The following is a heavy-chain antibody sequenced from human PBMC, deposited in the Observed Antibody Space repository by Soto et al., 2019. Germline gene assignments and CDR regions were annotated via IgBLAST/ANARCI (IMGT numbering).Heavy chain of an antibody. Sequence: QEQLVESGGGVVQPGRSLRLSCAASGFTFNNYGMHWVRQAPGKGLEWVATISNDGSDKYYADSVKGRLTISRDNSKNTVYLQMNSLRAEETAVYYCAKDQGIAASHGIDWGQGTMVTVSS. CDR2: ISNDGSDK. CDR3: AKDQGIAASHGID. D-gene: IGHD6-13*01. V-gene: IGHV3-30*18. J-gene: IGHJ3*01. CDR1: GFTFNNYG.